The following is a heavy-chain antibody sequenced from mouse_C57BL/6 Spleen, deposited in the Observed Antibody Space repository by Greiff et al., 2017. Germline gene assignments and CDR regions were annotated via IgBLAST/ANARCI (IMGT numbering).Heavy chain of an antibody. D-gene: IGHD1-1*01. Sequence: QVQLQQPGAELVKPGASVKLSCKASGYTFTSYWMHWVKQRPGQGLEWIGMIHPNSGSTNYNEKFKSKATLTADKSSSTAYMQLSSLTSEDSAVYYCARPIITTVVADDYWGQGTTLTVSS. CDR1: GYTFTSYW. CDR2: IHPNSGST. CDR3: ARPIITTVVADDY. V-gene: IGHV1-64*01. J-gene: IGHJ2*01.